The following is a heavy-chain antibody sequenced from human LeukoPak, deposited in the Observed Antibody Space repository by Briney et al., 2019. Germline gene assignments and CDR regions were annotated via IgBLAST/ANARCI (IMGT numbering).Heavy chain of an antibody. D-gene: IGHD2-21*01. CDR3: ARDLNTVALSVPFDY. CDR2: IKQDGSEK. V-gene: IGHV3-7*01. Sequence: PGGSLRLSCAASGFTFSSYWMSWVRQAPGRGLEWVANIKQDGSEKYYVDSVKGRFTISRDNAKNSLYLQMNSLRAEDTAVYYCARDLNTVALSVPFDYWGQGTLVTVSS. CDR1: GFTFSSYW. J-gene: IGHJ4*02.